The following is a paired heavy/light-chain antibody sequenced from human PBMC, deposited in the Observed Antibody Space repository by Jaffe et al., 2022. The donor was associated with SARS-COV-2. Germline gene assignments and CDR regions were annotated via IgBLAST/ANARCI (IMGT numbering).Heavy chain of an antibody. V-gene: IGHV4-39*01. CDR2: FHYGGTS. D-gene: IGHD2-15*01. CDR1: GGSISSSSYF. Sequence: QLQMQESGPGLVRPSETLSLTCTVSGGSISSSSYFWGWIRQPPGKGLEWLGSFHYGGTSYYNPSLKSRVTISVDTAKNQFSLKVSSVTAADTAVYYCASPASSGQVVDYWGPGTLVTVSS. CDR3: ASPASSGQVVDY. J-gene: IGHJ4*02.
Light chain of an antibody. CDR2: KAS. J-gene: IGKJ1*01. CDR1: QSVNYW. V-gene: IGKV1-5*03. Sequence: DIQMTQSPSTLSASVGDRVTITCRASQSVNYWLAWYQQKPGKAPKLLVYKASSLETGVPSRFSGSGSGTEFTLTISGLQPDDFATYYCQQYSSYWTFGQGTKVEIK. CDR3: QQYSSYWT.